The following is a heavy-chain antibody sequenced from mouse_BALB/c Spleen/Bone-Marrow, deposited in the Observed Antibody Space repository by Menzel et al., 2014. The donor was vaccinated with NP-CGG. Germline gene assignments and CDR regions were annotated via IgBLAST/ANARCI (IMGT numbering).Heavy chain of an antibody. CDR1: GYAFXSYW. CDR3: ARWLPAMDY. Sequence: LEESGAELVRPGSSVKISCKASGYAFXSYWMSWVKQRPGQGLEWIGQIYPGDGDTNYNGEFKGKATLTADKSSSTAYMQLSSLTSEDSAVYFCARWLPAMDYWGQGTSVTVSS. CDR2: IYPGDGDT. V-gene: IGHV1-80*01. J-gene: IGHJ4*01. D-gene: IGHD2-2*01.